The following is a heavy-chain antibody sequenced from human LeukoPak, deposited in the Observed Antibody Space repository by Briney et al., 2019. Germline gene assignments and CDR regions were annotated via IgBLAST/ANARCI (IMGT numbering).Heavy chain of an antibody. CDR1: GGSISSGSYY. CDR2: IYTSGST. CDR3: ARGGSWGDDY. V-gene: IGHV4-61*02. J-gene: IGHJ4*02. D-gene: IGHD3-10*01. Sequence: PSQTLSLTCTVSGGSISSGSYYWSWIRQPAGKGLEWIGRIYTSGSTNYNPSLKSRVTISVDTSKNQFSLKLSSVTATDTAVYYCARGGSWGDDYWGQGTLVTVSS.